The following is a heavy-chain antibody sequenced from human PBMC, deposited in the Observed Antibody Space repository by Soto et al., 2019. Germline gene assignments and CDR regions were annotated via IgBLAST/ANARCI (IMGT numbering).Heavy chain of an antibody. V-gene: IGHV1-24*01. Sequence: QVQLVQSGAEVKKPGASVKVSCKVSGYTLTGLSMHWVRQAPGKGLEWMGGFDPEDGKRIYAQKLQGRVTMTEHTSTDTGYMELRSLRSEDTAVYYCATVETLGYCTNSLCVSWDYWGQGKLVTVSS. CDR3: ATVETLGYCTNSLCVSWDY. CDR1: GYTLTGLS. J-gene: IGHJ4*02. CDR2: FDPEDGKR. D-gene: IGHD2-8*01.